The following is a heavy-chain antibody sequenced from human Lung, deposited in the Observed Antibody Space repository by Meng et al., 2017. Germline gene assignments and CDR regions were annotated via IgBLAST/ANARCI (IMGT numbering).Heavy chain of an antibody. CDR1: GWSFSDYY. V-gene: IGHV4-34*01. D-gene: IGHD4-11*01. Sequence: QVRLQQCGAGLLETSETLSRTCVVSGWSFSDYYWSWIRQPPGKGLEWIGEINHSGSTNYNPSLESRATISVDTSQNILSLKLSSVTAADSAVYYCARGPTTMAHDFDYWGQRTLVTVSS. CDR2: INHSGST. J-gene: IGHJ4*02. CDR3: ARGPTTMAHDFDY.